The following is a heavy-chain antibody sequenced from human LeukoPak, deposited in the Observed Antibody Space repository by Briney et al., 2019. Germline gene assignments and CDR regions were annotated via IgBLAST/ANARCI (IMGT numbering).Heavy chain of an antibody. CDR2: MNPNSGNT. CDR3: ARGVASSSWYNYYYYYMDV. J-gene: IGHJ6*03. Sequence: ASVKVSCKASGYTFTSYDIHWVRQATGQGLEWMGWMNPNSGNTGYAQKFQGRVTMTRNTSIRTAYMELSSLRSEDTAVYYCARGVASSSWYNYYYYYMDVWGKGTTVTVSS. V-gene: IGHV1-8*01. D-gene: IGHD6-13*01. CDR1: GYTFTSYD.